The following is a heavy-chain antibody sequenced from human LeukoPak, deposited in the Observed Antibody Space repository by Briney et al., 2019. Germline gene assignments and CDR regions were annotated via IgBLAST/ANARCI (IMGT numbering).Heavy chain of an antibody. V-gene: IGHV4-61*02. CDR3: ARSDPGSHAVDHDYMDV. Sequence: PSETLSLTCTVSGASINSGNYYWTWIRQPAGKGLEWIGRIYTGGSTNYNPSLKSRVTISLDTSKNQFSLKLSSVTAADTAVYYCARSDPGSHAVDHDYMDVWGKGTTVTVSS. CDR1: GASINSGNYY. D-gene: IGHD3-10*01. CDR2: IYTGGST. J-gene: IGHJ6*03.